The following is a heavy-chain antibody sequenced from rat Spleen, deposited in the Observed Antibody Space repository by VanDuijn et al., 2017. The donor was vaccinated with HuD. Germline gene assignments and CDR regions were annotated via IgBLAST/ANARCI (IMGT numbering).Heavy chain of an antibody. J-gene: IGHJ2*01. CDR3: ARYIGNNSGFAY. CDR1: GYSITSNY. V-gene: IGHV3-1*01. Sequence: EVQLQESGPGLVKPSQSLSLTCSVTGYSITSNYWGWIRKFPGNKMEWMGYISYSGSTSYNPSLKSRISITTNTSKNQFFLHVNSVTTEDTATYYCARYIGNNSGFAYWGQGVMVTVSS. CDR2: ISYSGST. D-gene: IGHD4-3*01.